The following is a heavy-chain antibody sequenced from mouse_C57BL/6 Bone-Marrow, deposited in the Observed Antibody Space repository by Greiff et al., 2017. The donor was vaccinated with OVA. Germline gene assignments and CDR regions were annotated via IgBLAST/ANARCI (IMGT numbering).Heavy chain of an antibody. J-gene: IGHJ2*01. D-gene: IGHD1-1*01. CDR1: GFSLTSYG. Sequence: VMLVESGLGLVQPSQSLSITCTVSGFSLTSYGVHWVRQSPGKGLEWLGVIWRGGSTDYNAAFMSRLSITKDNSKSQVFFKMNSLQADDTAIYYCAKNSYYYLFDYWGQGTTLTVSS. CDR2: IWRGGST. V-gene: IGHV2-5*01. CDR3: AKNSYYYLFDY.